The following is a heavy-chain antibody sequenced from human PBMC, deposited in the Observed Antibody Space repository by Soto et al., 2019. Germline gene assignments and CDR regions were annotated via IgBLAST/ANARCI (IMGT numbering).Heavy chain of an antibody. Sequence: GESLKISCQGSGYSFTSYWIGWVRQMPGKGLEWMGIIYPGDSDTRYSPYFQGQVTISADKSISTAYLQWSSLKASDTAMYYCATSSSSNYYYYGMDVWGQGTTVTVSS. CDR3: ATSSSSNYYYYGMDV. D-gene: IGHD6-6*01. V-gene: IGHV5-51*01. CDR1: GYSFTSYW. J-gene: IGHJ6*02. CDR2: IYPGDSDT.